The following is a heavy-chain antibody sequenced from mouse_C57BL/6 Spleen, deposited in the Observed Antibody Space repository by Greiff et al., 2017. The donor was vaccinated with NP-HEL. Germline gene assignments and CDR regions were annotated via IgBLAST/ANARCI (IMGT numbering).Heavy chain of an antibody. CDR3: ARDGRFRDFDY. Sequence: EVQLQELGPGLVKPSQSLSLTCSVTGYSITSGYYWNWIRQFPGNKLEWMGYISYDGSNNYNPSLKNRISITRDTSKNQFFLKLNSVTTEDTATYYCARDGRFRDFDYWGQGTTLTVSS. CDR1: GYSITSGYY. V-gene: IGHV3-6*01. D-gene: IGHD3-1*01. J-gene: IGHJ2*01. CDR2: ISYDGSN.